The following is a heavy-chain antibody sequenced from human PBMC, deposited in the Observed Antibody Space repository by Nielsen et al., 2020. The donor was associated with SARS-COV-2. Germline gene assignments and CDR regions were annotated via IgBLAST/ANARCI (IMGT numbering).Heavy chain of an antibody. Sequence: GESLKISCAASGFTFSSYGMHWVRQAPGKGLEWVAVIWCDGSNKYYADSVKGRFTISRDNSKNTLYLQMNSLRAEDTAVYYCARVAYCGGDCYLYYYYYMDVWGKGTTVTVSS. V-gene: IGHV3-33*01. D-gene: IGHD2-21*01. CDR2: IWCDGSNK. J-gene: IGHJ6*03. CDR1: GFTFSSYG. CDR3: ARVAYCGGDCYLYYYYYMDV.